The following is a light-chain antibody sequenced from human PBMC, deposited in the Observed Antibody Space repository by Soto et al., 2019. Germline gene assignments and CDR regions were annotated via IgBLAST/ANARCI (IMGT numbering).Light chain of an antibody. CDR1: TSDVAGYNY. CDR2: DVN. CDR3: CSYADSYSWV. Sequence: QSVLTQPRSVSGSPGQSVTISCTGTTSDVAGYNYVSWYQQHPGKAPKIILYDVNKRPSGVPDRFSGSKSDNTASLTISGLQAEDEADYYCCSYADSYSWVFGGGTKLTVL. V-gene: IGLV2-11*01. J-gene: IGLJ3*02.